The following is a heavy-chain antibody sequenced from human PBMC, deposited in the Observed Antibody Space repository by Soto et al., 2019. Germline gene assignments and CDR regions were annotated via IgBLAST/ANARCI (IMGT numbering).Heavy chain of an antibody. D-gene: IGHD4-17*01. V-gene: IGHV4-59*08. Sequence: QVQLQESGPGLVKPSETLSLTCTVSGGSISSYYWSWIRQPPGKGLEWIGYIYYSGSTNYNPSLKSRVTISVDTSKNQFSLKLSSVTAADTAVYYCARHLLVDYEPYYYYGMDVWGQGTTVTVSS. CDR1: GGSISSYY. CDR2: IYYSGST. J-gene: IGHJ6*02. CDR3: ARHLLVDYEPYYYYGMDV.